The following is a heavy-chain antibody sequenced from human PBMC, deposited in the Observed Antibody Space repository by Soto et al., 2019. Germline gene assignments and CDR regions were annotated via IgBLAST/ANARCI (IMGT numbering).Heavy chain of an antibody. CDR2: IYHSGGT. CDR3: ARVMGYCSSNSCYRTYYYMDV. Sequence: SETLSLTCTVSGGSISSSSYYWGWIRQPPGKGLEWIGEIYHSGGTNYNPSLKSRVTISEDTSKNQFSLKLSSVTAADTAVYYCARVMGYCSSNSCYRTYYYMDVWGKGTTVTVSS. D-gene: IGHD2-2*01. CDR1: GGSISSSSYY. J-gene: IGHJ6*03. V-gene: IGHV4-39*07.